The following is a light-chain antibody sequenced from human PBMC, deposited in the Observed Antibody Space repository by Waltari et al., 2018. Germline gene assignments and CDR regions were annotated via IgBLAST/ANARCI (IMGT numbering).Light chain of an antibody. CDR2: AAS. CDR1: QGIRHS. Sequence: DIQMTQSPSSLSASVGDRVTITCRASQGIRHSLAWYQQKPGKVPILLIYAASTLQLGVPSRFSGSGAGTYFTLTISGLQPEDVATYYCQEYNNAPPTFGQGTKVEI. V-gene: IGKV1-27*01. J-gene: IGKJ1*01. CDR3: QEYNNAPPT.